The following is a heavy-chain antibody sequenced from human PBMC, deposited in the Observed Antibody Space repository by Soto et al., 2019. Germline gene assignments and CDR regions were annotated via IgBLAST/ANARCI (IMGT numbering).Heavy chain of an antibody. CDR2: ISWKSNTI. J-gene: IGHJ6*02. Sequence: DVQLVESGGGLVQPGRSLRLSCAASGFTFDDYAMHWVRQAPGKGLEWVSVISWKSNTIGYADSVKGRFTGSRDNAKNSLYLQMNSLRAEDMALYYCAKHDGYCMDFWGHGTAFTVSS. CDR3: AKHDGYCMDF. CDR1: GFTFDDYA. V-gene: IGHV3-9*03.